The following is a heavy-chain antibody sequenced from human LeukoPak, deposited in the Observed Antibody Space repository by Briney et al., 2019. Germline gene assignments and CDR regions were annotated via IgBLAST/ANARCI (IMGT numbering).Heavy chain of an antibody. Sequence: GGSLRLSCAASGFTFSDHYMDWVRQAPGKGLEWVGRTRNKANSYTTEYAASVKGRFTISRDDSKNSLYLQMNSLKTEDTAVYYCARVLGYSGYDLAYWGQGTLVTVSS. V-gene: IGHV3-72*01. CDR3: ARVLGYSGYDLAY. J-gene: IGHJ4*02. CDR2: TRNKANSYTT. CDR1: GFTFSDHY. D-gene: IGHD5-12*01.